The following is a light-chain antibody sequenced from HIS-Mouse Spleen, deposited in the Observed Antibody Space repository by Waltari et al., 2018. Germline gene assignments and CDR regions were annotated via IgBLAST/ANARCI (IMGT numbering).Light chain of an antibody. J-gene: IGLJ2*01. CDR2: DVS. V-gene: IGLV2-14*03. CDR1: SSDVGGYNY. Sequence: GSPGQSITISCTGTSSDVGGYNYVSWYQQHPGKAPKLMIYDVSNRPSGVSNRFSGSKSGNTASLTISGLQAEDEADYYCSSYTSSSTLEVFGGGTKLTVL. CDR3: SSYTSSSTLEV.